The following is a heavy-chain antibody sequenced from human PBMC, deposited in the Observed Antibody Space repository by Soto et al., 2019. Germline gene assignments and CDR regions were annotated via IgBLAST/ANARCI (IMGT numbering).Heavy chain of an antibody. CDR2: INQDGSEK. CDR1: GFTFSNHW. CDR3: TRDLS. Sequence: EVQLVESGGGLVQPGGSLRHSCAGSGFTFSNHWMSWVRQTPGKGLEWVANINQDGSEKYYGDSVKGRFTISRDNAKNSLFLQMNSLRAEDTALYYCTRDLSWGQGTLVIVSS. V-gene: IGHV3-7*04. J-gene: IGHJ4*02.